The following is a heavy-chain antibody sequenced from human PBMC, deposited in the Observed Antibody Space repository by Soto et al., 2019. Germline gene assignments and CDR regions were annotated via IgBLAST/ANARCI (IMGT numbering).Heavy chain of an antibody. CDR1: GFTLSNYR. D-gene: IGHD5-12*01. V-gene: IGHV3-74*01. CDR2: INTDGSTT. J-gene: IGHJ4*02. Sequence: EVQLVESGGVSVQPGGSLRLSCTASGFTLSNYRMHWVRQAPGKVLVWVSRINTDGSTTTYADSVKGRFTISRDNAKNTLYLQMNSLRDEDTAVYYCVRIRRGDGYTFGYWGQGTLVTVSS. CDR3: VRIRRGDGYTFGY.